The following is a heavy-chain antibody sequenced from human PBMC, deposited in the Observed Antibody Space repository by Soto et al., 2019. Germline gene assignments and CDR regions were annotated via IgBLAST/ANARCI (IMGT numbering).Heavy chain of an antibody. D-gene: IGHD6-19*01. CDR2: ISSSSSYI. V-gene: IGHV3-21*01. J-gene: IGHJ3*02. Sequence: GGPRRRSGSASGRTFSSYSMNWVRQAPGKGLEWVSSISSSSSYIYYADSVKGRFTISRDNAKNSLYLQMNSLRAEDTAVYYCARPLIAVAGTAAFDIRGKGTMVNV. CDR3: ARPLIAVAGTAAFDI. CDR1: GRTFSSYS.